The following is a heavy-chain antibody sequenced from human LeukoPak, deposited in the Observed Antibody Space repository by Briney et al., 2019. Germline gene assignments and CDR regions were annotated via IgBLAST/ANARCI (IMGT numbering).Heavy chain of an antibody. D-gene: IGHD3-10*01. J-gene: IGHJ2*01. Sequence: GGSLTLSCAASGFSVSTNYMNWVRQAPGKGLEWVSILYSGSSTYYTDSVKGRFTISRDNSRNTLYLHMTNLRAEDTAVYYCARVGDHYHWYLDLWGRGSLLTVSS. CDR1: GFSVSTNY. CDR3: ARVGDHYHWYLDL. V-gene: IGHV3-53*01. CDR2: LYSGSST.